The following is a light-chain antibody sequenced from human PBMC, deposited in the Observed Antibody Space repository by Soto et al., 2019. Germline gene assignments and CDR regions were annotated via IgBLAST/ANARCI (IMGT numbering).Light chain of an antibody. CDR3: SSYASSGTVI. CDR2: DVS. CDR1: SGDVGAYNY. V-gene: IGLV2-14*01. J-gene: IGLJ2*01. Sequence: QSVLTQPASVSGSPGQSITISCTGTSGDVGAYNYVSWYQQHPVKAPKLIIYDVSSRPSGISNRFSGSKSGNTASLTISGVQADDEADYYCSSYASSGTVIFGGGTKLTVL.